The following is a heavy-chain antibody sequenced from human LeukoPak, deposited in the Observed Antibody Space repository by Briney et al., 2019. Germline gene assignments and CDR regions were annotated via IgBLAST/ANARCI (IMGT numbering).Heavy chain of an antibody. CDR3: ARVSYDVLTGGTDV. D-gene: IGHD3-9*01. V-gene: IGHV4-31*03. CDR2: IYESGNA. J-gene: IGHJ6*02. CDR1: GGSTSSGDYW. Sequence: SETLSLTCTVSGGSTSSGDYWWGWLRQPGGKGLEWIGYIYESGNAYYNPTVKSRFTISVDTSKNQFSLKVRSVTAADTAVYYCARVSYDVLTGGTDVWGQGTTVTVSS.